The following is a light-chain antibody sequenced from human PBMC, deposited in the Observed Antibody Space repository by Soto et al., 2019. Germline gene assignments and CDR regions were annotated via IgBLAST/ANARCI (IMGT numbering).Light chain of an antibody. CDR3: QQRSNWPPET. J-gene: IGKJ1*01. Sequence: ILLRQSPATLSLSPGERATLSCRASQSVSSYLAWYQQKPGQAPRLLIYDAFNRATGIPARFSGSGSGTDFTLTISSLEPEDFAVYYCQQRSNWPPETFGQGTKVDIK. V-gene: IGKV3-11*01. CDR1: QSVSSY. CDR2: DAF.